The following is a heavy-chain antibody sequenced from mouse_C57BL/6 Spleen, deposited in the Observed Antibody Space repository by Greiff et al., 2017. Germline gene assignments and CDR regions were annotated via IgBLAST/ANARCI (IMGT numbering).Heavy chain of an antibody. CDR2: IWSGGST. CDR3: ARGTYSNDDGAMDY. CDR1: GFSLTSYG. J-gene: IGHJ4*01. Sequence: QVQLQQSGPGLVQPSPCLSITCPVSGFSLTSYGVHWVRQSPGKGLEWLGVIWSGGSTDYYAAFISRLSISKDNSKGQVFFKMNSLQADDTAIYYCARGTYSNDDGAMDYWGQGTSVTVSS. V-gene: IGHV2-2*01. D-gene: IGHD2-12*01.